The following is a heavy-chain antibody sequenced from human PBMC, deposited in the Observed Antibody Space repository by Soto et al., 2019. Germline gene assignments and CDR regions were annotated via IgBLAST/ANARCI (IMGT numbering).Heavy chain of an antibody. CDR2: ISYDGSNK. J-gene: IGHJ4*02. V-gene: IGHV3-30*18. D-gene: IGHD4-17*01. CDR3: AKVYGDYAPFDY. Sequence: PGGSLRLSCAASGFTFSSYGMHWVRQAPGKGLEWVAVISYDGSNKYYADSVKGRFTISRDNSKNTLYLQMNSLRAEDTAVYYCAKVYGDYAPFDYWGQGTLVTVSS. CDR1: GFTFSSYG.